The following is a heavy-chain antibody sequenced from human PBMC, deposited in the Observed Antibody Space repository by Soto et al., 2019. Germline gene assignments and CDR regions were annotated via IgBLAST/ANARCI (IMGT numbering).Heavy chain of an antibody. CDR1: GYSFAGYW. Sequence: GESLKISCKGSGYSFAGYWITWVRQKPGKGLEWMGRIDPSDSQTYYSPSFRGHVTISVTKSITTVFLQWSSLRASDTAMYYRARQIYDSDTGPNFQYYFDSWGQGTPVTVSS. V-gene: IGHV5-10-1*01. J-gene: IGHJ4*02. D-gene: IGHD3-22*01. CDR2: IDPSDSQT. CDR3: ARQIYDSDTGPNFQYYFDS.